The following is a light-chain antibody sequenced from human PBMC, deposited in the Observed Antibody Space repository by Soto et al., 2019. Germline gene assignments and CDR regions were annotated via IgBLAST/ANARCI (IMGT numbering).Light chain of an antibody. J-gene: IGKJ1*01. CDR1: QSVTSS. Sequence: EIVLTQSPATLSLFPGERATLSCRASQSVTSSLAWYQQKPGQAPRVLIYNTSTRATGIPARFSGSGSGTDFTLTISSLAAEDSAVYYCHPRGNWWTFGQGTKVEIK. CDR2: NTS. V-gene: IGKV3-11*01. CDR3: HPRGNWWT.